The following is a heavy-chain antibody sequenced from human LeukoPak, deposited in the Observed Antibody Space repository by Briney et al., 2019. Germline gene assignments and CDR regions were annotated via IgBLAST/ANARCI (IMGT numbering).Heavy chain of an antibody. Sequence: GGSLRLSCAASGFTFSSYWMSWVRKAPGKGLECVANIKQDGSEKYYVDSVKGRFTISRDNAKNSLYLQMNSLRVEDTAVYYCARDGRSSGSNYYWRQGTLVTVSS. CDR1: GFTFSSYW. CDR2: IKQDGSEK. J-gene: IGHJ4*02. D-gene: IGHD3-10*01. CDR3: ARDGRSSGSNYY. V-gene: IGHV3-7*04.